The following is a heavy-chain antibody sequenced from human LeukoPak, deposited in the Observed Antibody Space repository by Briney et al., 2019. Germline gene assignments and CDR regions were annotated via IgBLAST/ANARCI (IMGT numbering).Heavy chain of an antibody. CDR3: ARRLAGDYIDY. CDR1: GYSFTFYR. CDR2: IYPRDSDI. Sequence: GESLKISCKASGYSFTFYRIGWVRQMPGKGLEWMGIIYPRDSDITYSPSIQGQVTISADKSIRTAYLQWSSLKASDTAMYYCARRLAGDYIDYWGQGTLVTVSS. V-gene: IGHV5-51*01. J-gene: IGHJ4*02. D-gene: IGHD3-16*01.